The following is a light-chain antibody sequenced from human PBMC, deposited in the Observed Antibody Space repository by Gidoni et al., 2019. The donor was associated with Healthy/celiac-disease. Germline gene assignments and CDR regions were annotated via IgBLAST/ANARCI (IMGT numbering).Light chain of an antibody. CDR1: SSNIGAGYD. Sequence: QSVLTQPPSVSGSPGQTVPISCTGSSSNIGAGYDVHWYQQLPGTAPKLLIYSNSNRTSGVPDRFSGSKSGTSASLAITGLQAEDEADYYCQSYDSSLSVWIFGGGTKLTVL. J-gene: IGLJ2*01. V-gene: IGLV1-40*01. CDR3: QSYDSSLSVWI. CDR2: SNS.